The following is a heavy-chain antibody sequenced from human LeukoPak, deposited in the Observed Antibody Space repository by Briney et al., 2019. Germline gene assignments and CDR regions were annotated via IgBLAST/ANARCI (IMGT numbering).Heavy chain of an antibody. J-gene: IGHJ4*02. Sequence: SETLSLTCTVSGGSISSYYWSWIRQPAGKGLEWIGRIYTSGSTNYNPSLKSRVTMSVDTSKNQFSLKLSSVTAADTAVYYCARGGRIQLWETKYNFDYWGQGTLVTVSS. CDR1: GGSISSYY. V-gene: IGHV4-4*07. CDR2: IYTSGST. D-gene: IGHD5-18*01. CDR3: ARGGRIQLWETKYNFDY.